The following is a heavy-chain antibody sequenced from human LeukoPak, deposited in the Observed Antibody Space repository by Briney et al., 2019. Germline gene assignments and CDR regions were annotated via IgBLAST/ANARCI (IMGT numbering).Heavy chain of an antibody. CDR2: IYYSGST. CDR1: GGSMSSYY. CDR3: ATIINITMIDNYYMDV. Sequence: SETLSLTCTVSGGSMSSYYRSWIRQPPGKGLEWIGYIYYSGSTTYNPSLKSRVTMSVDTSNNQFSLKVTSVTAADTAVYYCATIINITMIDNYYMDVWGKGATVTVSS. J-gene: IGHJ6*03. V-gene: IGHV4-59*01. D-gene: IGHD3-22*01.